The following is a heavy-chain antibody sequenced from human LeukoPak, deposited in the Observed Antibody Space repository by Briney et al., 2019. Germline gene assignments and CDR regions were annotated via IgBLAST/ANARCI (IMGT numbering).Heavy chain of an antibody. CDR3: AREMGIAAAGTVGYWFDP. CDR1: GGTFSSYA. V-gene: IGHV1-69*04. D-gene: IGHD6-13*01. J-gene: IGHJ5*02. Sequence: SVTVSCTASGGTFSSYAISWVRQAPGQGLEWMGRIIPILGIANYAQKFQGRVTITADKSTSTAYMELSSLRSEDTAVYYCAREMGIAAAGTVGYWFDPWGQGTLVTVSS. CDR2: IIPILGIA.